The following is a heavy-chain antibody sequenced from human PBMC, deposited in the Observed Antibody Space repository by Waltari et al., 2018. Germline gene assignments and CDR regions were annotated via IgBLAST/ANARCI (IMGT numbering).Heavy chain of an antibody. D-gene: IGHD1-1*01. J-gene: IGHJ3*02. CDR3: AKDMDDDGAFDI. CDR2: ISWDGGST. CDR1: GFTFDAYT. V-gene: IGHV3-43*01. Sequence: EVQLVESGGVVVQPGGSLRLSCAASGFTFDAYTMPWVRQAPGKGLEWVSLISWDGGSTYYADSVKGRFTISRDNSKNSLYLQMNSLRTEDTALYYCAKDMDDDGAFDIWGQGTMVTVSS.